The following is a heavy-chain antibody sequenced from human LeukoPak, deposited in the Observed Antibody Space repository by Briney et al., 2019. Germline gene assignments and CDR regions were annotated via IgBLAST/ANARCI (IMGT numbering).Heavy chain of an antibody. V-gene: IGHV3-23*01. CDR2: ISGSGGST. Sequence: GESLKISCAASGFTFSSYAMSWVRQAPGKGLEWVSAISGSGGSTYYADSVKGRFTISRDNSKNTLYLQMNSLRAEDTAVYYCAKGVRGPDYWGQGTLVTVSS. CDR1: GFTFSSYA. CDR3: AKGVRGPDY. J-gene: IGHJ4*02.